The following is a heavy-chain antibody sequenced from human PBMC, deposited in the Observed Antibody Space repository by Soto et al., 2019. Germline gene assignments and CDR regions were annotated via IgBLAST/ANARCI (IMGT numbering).Heavy chain of an antibody. D-gene: IGHD2-21*01. CDR3: ARHVAAARRSNYYYYGMDV. Sequence: QLQLQESGPGLVKPSETLSLTCTVSGGSISSSSYYWGWIRQPPGKGLEWIGSIYYSGSTYYNPSLKSRVTISVDTSKNQSSLKLSSVTAADTAVYYCARHVAAARRSNYYYYGMDVWGQGTTVTVSS. CDR2: IYYSGST. CDR1: GGSISSSSYY. J-gene: IGHJ6*02. V-gene: IGHV4-39*01.